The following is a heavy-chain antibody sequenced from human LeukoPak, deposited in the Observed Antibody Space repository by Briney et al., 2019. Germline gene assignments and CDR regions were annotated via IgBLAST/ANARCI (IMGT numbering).Heavy chain of an antibody. D-gene: IGHD3-22*01. J-gene: IGHJ4*02. CDR3: TRECPGSMIVVVHSFDY. CDR1: GGSISSYY. V-gene: IGHV4-4*07. CDR2: IYTSGST. Sequence: PSETLSLTCTVSGGSISSYYCSWIRQPAGKGLEWIGRIYTSGSTNYNPSLKSRVTMSVDTSKNQFSLKLSSVTAADAAVYYCTRECPGSMIVVVHSFDYSGQGTLVTVSS.